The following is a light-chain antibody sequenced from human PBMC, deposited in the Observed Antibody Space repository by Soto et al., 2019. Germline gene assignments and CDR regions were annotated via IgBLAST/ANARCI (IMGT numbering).Light chain of an antibody. CDR3: QQYNSYSGYT. CDR1: QSISSW. J-gene: IGKJ2*01. V-gene: IGKV1-5*01. CDR2: DAS. Sequence: DIQMTQSPSTLSASVGDRVTITCRASQSISSWLAWYQQKPGKAPKLLIYDASSLVSGVPSRFSGSGSGTEFTLTISSLQPDDFATYYCQQYNSYSGYTFGQGTKLEIK.